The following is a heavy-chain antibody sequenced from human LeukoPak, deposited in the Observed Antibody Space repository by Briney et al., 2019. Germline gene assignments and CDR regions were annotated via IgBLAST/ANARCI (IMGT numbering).Heavy chain of an antibody. J-gene: IGHJ4*02. CDR3: ARGKYSPAGRLIDY. V-gene: IGHV1-2*02. D-gene: IGHD6-13*01. CDR2: INPNSGGT. Sequence: ASVTVSCKSSGYTFTDYHLHWLRQAPGQGLEWMGWINPNSGGTSYAQKFQGRVTMTWDTSISTVYMELSRLLSDDTAVYYCARGKYSPAGRLIDYWGQGTLVTVPS. CDR1: GYTFTDYH.